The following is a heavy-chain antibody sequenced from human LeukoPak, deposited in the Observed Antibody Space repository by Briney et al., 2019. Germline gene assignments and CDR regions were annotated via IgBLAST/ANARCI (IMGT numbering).Heavy chain of an antibody. Sequence: PGGSLRLSCAASGFTFSSYAMSWVRQAPGKGLEWVSAISGSGGSTYYADSVKGRFTISRDNSKNTLYLQMNSLRAEDTAVYYCATKRYCSRTRCYTVGFDYWRQGTLVTVST. J-gene: IGHJ4*02. D-gene: IGHD2-2*02. CDR1: GFTFSSYA. V-gene: IGHV3-23*01. CDR2: ISGSGGST. CDR3: ATKRYCSRTRCYTVGFDY.